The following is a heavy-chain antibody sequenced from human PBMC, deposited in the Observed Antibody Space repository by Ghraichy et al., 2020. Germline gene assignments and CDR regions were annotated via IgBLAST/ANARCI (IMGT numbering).Heavy chain of an antibody. Sequence: GGSLRLSCAASGFTFNNFGMNWVRQAPGKGLEWVAFISSSSTYRYYLDSVKGRFTIARDNTKNSLYLQMNSLRAEDSAVYYCARDLAVDAVVDVWGPGTPVAVS. CDR2: ISSSSTYR. CDR3: ARDLAVDAVVDV. J-gene: IGHJ6*02. CDR1: GFTFNNFG. V-gene: IGHV3-21*01.